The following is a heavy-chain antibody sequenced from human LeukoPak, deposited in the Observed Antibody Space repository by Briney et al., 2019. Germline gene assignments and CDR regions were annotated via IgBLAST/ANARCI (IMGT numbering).Heavy chain of an antibody. J-gene: IGHJ1*01. CDR1: GFTFSSYS. D-gene: IGHD5-12*01. CDR3: ASGPRGGYKH. CDR2: ISSSSSYI. V-gene: IGHV3-21*01. Sequence: PGGSLRLSCAASGFTFSSYSMNWVRQAPGKGLEWVSSISSSSSYIYYADSVRGRFTISRDNAKNSLYLQMNSLRAEDTAVYYCASGPRGGYKHWGQGTQVTVSS.